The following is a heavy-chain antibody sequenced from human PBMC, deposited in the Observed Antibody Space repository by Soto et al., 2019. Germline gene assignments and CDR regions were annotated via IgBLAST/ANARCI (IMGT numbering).Heavy chain of an antibody. CDR2: ISYDGSNK. V-gene: IGHV3-30*18. J-gene: IGHJ4*02. CDR3: AKDYTIFGVVTPDY. D-gene: IGHD3-3*01. Sequence: HPGGSLRLSCAASGFTFSSYGMHWVRQAPGKGLEWVAVISYDGSNKYYADSVKGRFTISRDNSKNTLYLQMNSLRAEDTAVYYCAKDYTIFGVVTPDYWGQGTLVTVSS. CDR1: GFTFSSYG.